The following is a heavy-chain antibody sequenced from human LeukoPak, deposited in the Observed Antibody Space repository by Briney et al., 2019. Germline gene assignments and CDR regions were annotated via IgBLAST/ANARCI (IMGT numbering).Heavy chain of an antibody. CDR3: ARSQTYTGPFDP. CDR2: IYYSGDT. V-gene: IGHV4-31*03. Sequence: PSETLSLTCTVSGGSISSGGYYWTWIRQHPGKALEWIGYIYYSGDTYYNPSLKSRLTISVDTSKNQFSLRLSSVTAADTAVYYCARSQTYTGPFDPWGQGTLVTVSS. D-gene: IGHD3-16*01. J-gene: IGHJ5*02. CDR1: GGSISSGGYY.